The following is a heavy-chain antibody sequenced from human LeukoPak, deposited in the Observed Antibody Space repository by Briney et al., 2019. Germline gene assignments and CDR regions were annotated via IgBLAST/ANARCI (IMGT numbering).Heavy chain of an antibody. CDR1: GGSLSSYY. CDR2: IYTSGST. CDR3: ARECQWLVSPAFDI. J-gene: IGHJ3*02. D-gene: IGHD6-19*01. Sequence: SETLSLTRTVSGGSLSSYYWSWIRQPAGKGLEWIGRIYTSGSTNYNPSLKSRVTMSVDTSKNQFSLKLSSVTAADTAVYYCARECQWLVSPAFDIWGQGTMVTVSS. V-gene: IGHV4-4*07.